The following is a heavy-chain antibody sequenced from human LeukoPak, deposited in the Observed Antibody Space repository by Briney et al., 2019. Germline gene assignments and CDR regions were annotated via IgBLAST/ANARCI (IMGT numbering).Heavy chain of an antibody. CDR1: GFTFSTYE. CDR2: ISTSGRTI. Sequence: PGGSLRLSCAASGFTFSTYEMNWVRQAPGKGLEWVSYISTSGRTIFYADSVTGRFTISRDNSKNTLNLQLNSLRPEDTAVYYCARDARHCTTTICYAFMAFDIWGQGTVVTVSS. J-gene: IGHJ3*02. V-gene: IGHV3-48*03. CDR3: ARDARHCTTTICYAFMAFDI. D-gene: IGHD2-2*01.